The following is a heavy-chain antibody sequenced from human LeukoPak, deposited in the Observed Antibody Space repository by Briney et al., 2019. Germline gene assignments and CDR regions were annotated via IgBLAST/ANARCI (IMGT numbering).Heavy chain of an antibody. Sequence: SETLSLTCTVSGGSISSYYWSWIRQPPGKGLEWIGYIYYSGSTNYNPSLKSRVTISVDTSKNQFSLKLSSVTAADTAVYYCARLPASQRYYDILTGYSTHYYYYGMDVWGQGTTVTVSS. CDR2: IYYSGST. V-gene: IGHV4-59*08. CDR1: GGSISSYY. J-gene: IGHJ6*02. D-gene: IGHD3-9*01. CDR3: ARLPASQRYYDILTGYSTHYYYYGMDV.